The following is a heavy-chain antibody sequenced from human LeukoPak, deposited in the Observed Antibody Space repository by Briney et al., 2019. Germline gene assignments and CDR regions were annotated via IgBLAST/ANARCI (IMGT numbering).Heavy chain of an antibody. CDR1: GGSFSGYY. J-gene: IGHJ4*02. Sequence: SETLSLTCAVYGGSFSGYYWSWIRQPPGKGLEWIGEINHSGSTNYNPSLKSRVTISVDTSKNQFSLKLSSVTAADTAVYYCATSPYYGSGLPPLWGQGTLVTVSS. D-gene: IGHD3-10*01. V-gene: IGHV4-34*01. CDR2: INHSGST. CDR3: ATSPYYGSGLPPL.